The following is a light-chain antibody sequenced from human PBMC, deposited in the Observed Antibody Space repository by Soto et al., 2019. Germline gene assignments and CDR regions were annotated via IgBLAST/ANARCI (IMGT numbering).Light chain of an antibody. CDR3: QQTFHSPRS. V-gene: IGKV3-20*01. J-gene: IGKJ2*01. CDR2: DAS. CDR1: QCVISDF. Sequence: EIVLTQSPGTLSLSPGETASLSCLASQCVISDFLAWYQQKSGQPPRLLIYDASRRATGIPARFSGGGSGTAFTLTISRVEPEDSAVYFCQQTFHSPRSFGQGTRLEIK.